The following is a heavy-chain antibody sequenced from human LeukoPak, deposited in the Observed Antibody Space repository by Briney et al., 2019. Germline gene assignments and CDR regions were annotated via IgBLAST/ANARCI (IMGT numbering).Heavy chain of an antibody. Sequence: TGGSLRLSCVASGFTFSRFELNWVRQAPGKGLEWVSRISTGTYIAYADSVKGRFTISRDNARNSLYLEMNSLRAEDTAVYYCAELGITMIGGVWGKGTTVTISS. CDR1: GFTFSRFE. CDR3: AELGITMIGGV. D-gene: IGHD3-10*02. J-gene: IGHJ6*04. V-gene: IGHV3-48*03. CDR2: ISTGTYI.